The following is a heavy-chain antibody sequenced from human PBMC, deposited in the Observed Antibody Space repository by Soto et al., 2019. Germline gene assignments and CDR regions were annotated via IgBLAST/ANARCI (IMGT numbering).Heavy chain of an antibody. Sequence: QVQLVQSGAEVKKPGSSVKVSCKASGGTFSSYAISWVRQAPGQGLEWMGGIIPIFGTANYAQKFQGRVTSTADDSTSKAYMERSSLRSEDTAVYYCSRGRFSGGYYQPPPRWGQGTMVTVSS. D-gene: IGHD3-22*01. J-gene: IGHJ3*01. CDR1: GGTFSSYA. V-gene: IGHV1-69*01. CDR2: IIPIFGTA. CDR3: SRGRFSGGYYQPPPR.